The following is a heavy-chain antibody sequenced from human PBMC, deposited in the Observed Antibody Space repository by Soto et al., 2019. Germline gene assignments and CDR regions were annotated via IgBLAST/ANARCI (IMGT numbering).Heavy chain of an antibody. CDR2: IYSGGST. D-gene: IGHD6-13*01. Sequence: EVQLVESGGGLVQPGGSLRLSCAASGFTVSSNYMSWVRQAPGKGLEWVSVIYSGGSTYYADFVKGRFTISRHNSKNTLYLQMNSLRAEDTAVYYCGVAAAGTSGAFDIWGQGTMVTVSS. J-gene: IGHJ3*02. CDR1: GFTVSSNY. CDR3: GVAAAGTSGAFDI. V-gene: IGHV3-53*04.